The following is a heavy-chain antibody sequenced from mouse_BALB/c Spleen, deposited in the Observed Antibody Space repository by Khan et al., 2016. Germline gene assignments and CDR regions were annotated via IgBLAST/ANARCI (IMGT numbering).Heavy chain of an antibody. CDR1: GYSITSDYA. J-gene: IGHJ2*01. CDR2: ISYSGST. V-gene: IGHV3-2*02. CDR3: ASRNWDVDY. Sequence: EVQLQESGHGLVKPSQSLSLTCTVTGYSITSDYAWNWIRQFPGNKLEWMGYISYSGSTSYNPSLKSRISITRDTSKNQFFLQLNSVTTEDTATYYCASRNWDVDYWGQGTTLTVSS. D-gene: IGHD4-1*02.